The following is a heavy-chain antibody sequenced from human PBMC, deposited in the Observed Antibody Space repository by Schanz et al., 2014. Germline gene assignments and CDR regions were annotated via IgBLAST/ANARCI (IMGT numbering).Heavy chain of an antibody. D-gene: IGHD2-8*02. Sequence: QVHLVESGGGLVKPGGSLRLSCAASGFTFSDYYMTWIRQAPGKGLEWVSYINGGGETTYYADSVRGRFTISRDNAKNSLFLQMNSLRSEDTAVYYCTRDRGVLVTHNDALNLWGQG. CDR3: TRDRGVLVTHNDALNL. J-gene: IGHJ3*01. CDR2: INGGGETT. CDR1: GFTFSDYY. V-gene: IGHV3-11*04.